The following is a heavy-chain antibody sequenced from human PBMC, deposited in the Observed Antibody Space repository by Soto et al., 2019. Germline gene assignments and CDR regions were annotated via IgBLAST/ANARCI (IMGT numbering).Heavy chain of an antibody. V-gene: IGHV4-34*01. D-gene: IGHD3-10*01. J-gene: IGHJ6*02. CDR1: GGSFSGYY. CDR3: ARDNYGSGSSSYYYYYYGMDV. Sequence: SETLSLTCAVYGGSFSGYYWRWIRQPPGKGLEWFGEINHSGSTNYNPSLNSRVTISVDPSNNQFSLKLSSVSAADTAVYYCARDNYGSGSSSYYYYYYGMDVWGQGTKVTV. CDR2: INHSGST.